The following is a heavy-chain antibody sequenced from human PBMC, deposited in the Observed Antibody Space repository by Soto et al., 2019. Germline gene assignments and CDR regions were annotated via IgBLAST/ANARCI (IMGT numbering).Heavy chain of an antibody. Sequence: SVKVSCKASGFTFTSSAVQWLRQARGQRLEWIGWIAVGSGDTRYAQKFQERVTLIWDVSTSTSYMEMSSLRSDDTAVYYCAATSPDHNDRSGFWGYFDYWGQGALVTVSS. CDR1: GFTFTSSA. D-gene: IGHD3-22*01. V-gene: IGHV1-58*01. CDR2: IAVGSGDT. CDR3: AATSPDHNDRSGFWGYFDY. J-gene: IGHJ4*02.